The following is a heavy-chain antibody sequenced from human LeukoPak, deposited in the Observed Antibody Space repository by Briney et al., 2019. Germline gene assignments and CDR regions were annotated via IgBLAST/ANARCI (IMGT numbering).Heavy chain of an antibody. V-gene: IGHV4-30-2*01. CDR2: INHSGST. CDR3: ARAPVFDY. CDR1: GGSISSGGYS. Sequence: SETLSLTCAVSGGSISSGGYSWSWIRQPPGTGLEWIGEINHSGSTNYNPSLKSRVTISVDTSKNQFSLKLSSVTAADTAVYYCARAPVFDYWGQGTLVTVSS. J-gene: IGHJ4*02.